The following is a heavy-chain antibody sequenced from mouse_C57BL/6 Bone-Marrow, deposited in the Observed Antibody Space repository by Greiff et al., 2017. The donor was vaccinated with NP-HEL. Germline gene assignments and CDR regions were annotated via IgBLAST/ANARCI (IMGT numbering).Heavy chain of an antibody. J-gene: IGHJ4*01. CDR3: ARCGLWPYYAMDY. Sequence: VQLQQSVAELVRPGASVKLSCTASGFNIKNTYMYWVKQRPEQGLEWIGRIDPANGNTKYAPKFQGKATITADTSSNTAYLQLSSLTSEDTAIYYCARCGLWPYYAMDYWGQGTSVTVSS. CDR2: IDPANGNT. V-gene: IGHV14-3*01. CDR1: GFNIKNTY. D-gene: IGHD1-1*02.